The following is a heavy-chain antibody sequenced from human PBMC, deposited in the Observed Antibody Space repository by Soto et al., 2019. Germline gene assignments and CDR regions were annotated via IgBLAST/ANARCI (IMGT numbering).Heavy chain of an antibody. D-gene: IGHD2-2*01. CDR3: ARPTVPAAYRRYYYYMDV. V-gene: IGHV4-34*01. Sequence: PSETLSLTCAVYGGSFSGYYWSWIRQPPGKGLEWIGEINHSGSTNYNPSLKSRVTISVDTSKNQFSLKLSSVTAADTAVYYCARPTVPAAYRRYYYYMDVWGKGTTVTVSS. J-gene: IGHJ6*03. CDR1: GGSFSGYY. CDR2: INHSGST.